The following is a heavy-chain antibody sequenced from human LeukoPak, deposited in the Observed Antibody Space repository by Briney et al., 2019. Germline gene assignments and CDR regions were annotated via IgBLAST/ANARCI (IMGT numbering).Heavy chain of an antibody. CDR1: GFTFSSYA. V-gene: IGHV3-23*01. D-gene: IGHD2-2*01. CDR2: ISGSGGST. CDR3: AKARVGLPAAYDY. Sequence: GGSLRLSCAASGFTFSSYAMSWVRQAPGKWLEWVSAISGSGGSTYYADSVKGRFTISRNNSKNTLYLQMNSLRAEDTAVYYWAKARVGLPAAYDYWGQGTLVTVSS. J-gene: IGHJ4*02.